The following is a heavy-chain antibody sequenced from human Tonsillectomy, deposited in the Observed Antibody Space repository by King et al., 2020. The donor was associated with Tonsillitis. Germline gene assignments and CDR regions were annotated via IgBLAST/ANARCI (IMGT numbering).Heavy chain of an antibody. V-gene: IGHV3-21*01. Sequence: VQLVESGGGLVKPGGSLRLSCAASGFTFSSYSMNWVRQAPEKGLEWVSSISSSSSYIYYADSVKGRFTISRGNANNSLYLQMNSLRAEDTAVYYCARDQQFIWWGQGTLVTVSS. CDR1: GFTFSSYS. CDR2: ISSSSSYI. D-gene: IGHD6-13*01. J-gene: IGHJ4*02. CDR3: ARDQQFIW.